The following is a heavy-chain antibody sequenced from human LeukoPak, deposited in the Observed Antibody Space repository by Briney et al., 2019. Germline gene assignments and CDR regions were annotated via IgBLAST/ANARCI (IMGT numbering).Heavy chain of an antibody. Sequence: PGGSLRLSCAASGFTFSSYSMNWVRQAPGKGLEWVSSISSSSSYIYYADSVKGRFTISRDNAKNSLYLQVNSLRAEDTAVYYCARDSFGGSYPNWFDPWGQGTLVTVSS. V-gene: IGHV3-21*01. J-gene: IGHJ5*02. CDR1: GFTFSSYS. D-gene: IGHD1-26*01. CDR2: ISSSSSYI. CDR3: ARDSFGGSYPNWFDP.